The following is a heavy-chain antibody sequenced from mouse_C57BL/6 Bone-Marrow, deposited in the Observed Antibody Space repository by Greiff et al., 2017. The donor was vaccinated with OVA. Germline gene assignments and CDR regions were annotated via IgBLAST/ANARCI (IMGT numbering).Heavy chain of an antibody. D-gene: IGHD2-5*01. J-gene: IGHJ4*01. CDR3: TRGYSNYEAMDY. CDR2: IDPDTGGT. Sequence: QVHVKQSGAELVRPGASVTLSCKASGYTFTDYEMHWVKQTPVHGLEWIGAIDPDTGGTAYNQKFKGKAILTADKSSSTAYMELRSLTSEDSAVYYSTRGYSNYEAMDYWGQGTSVTVSS. V-gene: IGHV1-15*01. CDR1: GYTFTDYE.